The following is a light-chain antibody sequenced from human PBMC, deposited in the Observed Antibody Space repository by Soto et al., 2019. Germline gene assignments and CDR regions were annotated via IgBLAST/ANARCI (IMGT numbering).Light chain of an antibody. V-gene: IGKV3-20*01. CDR1: QSLSGTY. J-gene: IGKJ1*01. CDR2: DAS. Sequence: EIVLTQSPGTLSLSPGERATLSCRASQSLSGTYLAWYQQTPGQPPRLLIYDASSRATGIPDRFSGSGSGKDVTLTISRLEPEDFAVYYCQQYGSSPKTFGQGTKVEIK. CDR3: QQYGSSPKT.